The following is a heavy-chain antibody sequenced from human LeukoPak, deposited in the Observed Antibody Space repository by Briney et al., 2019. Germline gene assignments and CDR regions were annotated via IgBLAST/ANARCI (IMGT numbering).Heavy chain of an antibody. Sequence: GGTLRLSCAASGFTFSSYGMSWVRQAPGRGLEWVANIRYDGSEKHYVDSVKGRFTISRDNAKNSLYLQMNSLRAEDTAVYYCAELGITMIGGVWGKGTTVTISS. CDR1: GFTFSSYG. J-gene: IGHJ6*04. D-gene: IGHD3-10*02. CDR2: IRYDGSEK. CDR3: AELGITMIGGV. V-gene: IGHV3-7*01.